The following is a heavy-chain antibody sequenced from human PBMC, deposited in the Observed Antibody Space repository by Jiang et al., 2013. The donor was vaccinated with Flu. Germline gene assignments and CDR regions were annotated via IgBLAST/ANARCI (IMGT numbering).Heavy chain of an antibody. CDR3: ARLYDSSGGNWFDP. J-gene: IGHJ5*02. CDR2: IYYSGST. Sequence: TCTVSGGSISSSSYYWGWIRQPPGKGLEWIGSIYYSGSTYYNPSLKSRVTISVDTSKNQFSLKLSSVTAADTAVYYCARLYDSSGGNWFDPWGQGTLVTVSS. D-gene: IGHD3-22*01. V-gene: IGHV4-39*07. CDR1: GGSISSSSYY.